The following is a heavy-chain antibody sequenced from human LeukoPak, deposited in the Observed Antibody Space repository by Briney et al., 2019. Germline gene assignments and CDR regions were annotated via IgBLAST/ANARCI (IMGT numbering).Heavy chain of an antibody. Sequence: PSETLSLTCTVSGGSISSYYWSWIRQPPGKGLEWIGYIYYSGSTNYNPSLKSRVTISVDTSKNQFSLKLSSVTAADTAVYYCARGGYCSHGICYRENFDYWGQGTLVTVSS. CDR2: IYYSGST. V-gene: IGHV4-59*08. J-gene: IGHJ4*02. CDR3: ARGGYCSHGICYRENFDY. D-gene: IGHD2-15*01. CDR1: GGSISSYY.